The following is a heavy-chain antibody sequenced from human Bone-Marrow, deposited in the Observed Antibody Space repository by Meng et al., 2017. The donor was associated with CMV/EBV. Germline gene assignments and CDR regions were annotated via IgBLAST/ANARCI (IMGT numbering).Heavy chain of an antibody. Sequence: GESLKISCAASGFTVSSNYMSWVRQAPGKGPEWVPVIYSGGSSTYYADSVKGRFPISRDKSKNTLDVQMNSLRAEETAVYYGGKLSPARYFDYWGQGTLVTVSS. CDR3: GKLSPARYFDY. CDR1: GFTVSSNY. D-gene: IGHD3-16*02. J-gene: IGHJ4*02. CDR2: IYSGGSST. V-gene: IGHV3-23*03.